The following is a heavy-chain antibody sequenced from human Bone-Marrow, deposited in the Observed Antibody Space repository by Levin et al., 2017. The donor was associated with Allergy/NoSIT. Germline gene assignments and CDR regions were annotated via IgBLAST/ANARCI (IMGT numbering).Heavy chain of an antibody. CDR2: IYHSANT. D-gene: IGHD6-19*01. Sequence: SETLSLTCAVSGDSISSGGYSWTWIRQPPGKGLEWIGYIYHSANTYYNPSLKSRVTISVDMSKNQFSLRLSSVTAADTAVYYCVRGLAGNWFDPWGQGTLVTVSS. J-gene: IGHJ5*02. CDR1: GDSISSGGYS. CDR3: VRGLAGNWFDP. V-gene: IGHV4-30-2*01.